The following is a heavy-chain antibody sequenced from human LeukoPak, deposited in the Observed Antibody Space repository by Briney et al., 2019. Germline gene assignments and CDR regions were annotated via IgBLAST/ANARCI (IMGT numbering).Heavy chain of an antibody. D-gene: IGHD3-22*01. V-gene: IGHV3-53*01. J-gene: IGHJ4*02. CDR2: IYSGGST. Sequence: GGSLRLSCAASGFTVSSNYMSWVRHAPGKGLEWDSVIYSGGSTYYADSVKGRFTISRDNSKNTLYLQMNSLRAEDTAVYYCARSRDYYDSSGYYVDYWGQGTLVTVSS. CDR3: ARSRDYYDSSGYYVDY. CDR1: GFTVSSNY.